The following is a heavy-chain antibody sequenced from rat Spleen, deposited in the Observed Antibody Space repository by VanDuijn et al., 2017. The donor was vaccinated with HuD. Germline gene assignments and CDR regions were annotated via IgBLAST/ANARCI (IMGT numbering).Heavy chain of an antibody. CDR3: ARSGEDGYTYYWYFDF. J-gene: IGHJ1*01. CDR1: GFILSDYY. V-gene: IGHV5-22*01. Sequence: EVQLVESGGGLVQPGRSLKLSCAASGFILSDYYVAWVRQAPTKGLEWVASISFEGSSTYYGDSVKGRFTISRDNAKSTLYLQMNSLRSEDTATYYRARSGEDGYTYYWYFDFWGPGTMVTVSS. D-gene: IGHD1-6*01. CDR2: ISFEGSST.